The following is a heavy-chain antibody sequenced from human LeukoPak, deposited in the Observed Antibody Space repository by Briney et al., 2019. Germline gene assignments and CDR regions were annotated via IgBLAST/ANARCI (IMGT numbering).Heavy chain of an antibody. CDR3: ARAGLQLRYFDY. CDR1: GGSIGSSSYY. Sequence: PSETLSLTCTVSGGSIGSSSYYWGWIRQPPGKGLEWIGGIYYSRSTYYNPSLKSRVTISVDTSKNQFSLKLSSVTAADTAVYYCARAGLQLRYFDYWGQGTLVTVSS. J-gene: IGHJ4*02. D-gene: IGHD5-24*01. V-gene: IGHV4-39*01. CDR2: IYYSRST.